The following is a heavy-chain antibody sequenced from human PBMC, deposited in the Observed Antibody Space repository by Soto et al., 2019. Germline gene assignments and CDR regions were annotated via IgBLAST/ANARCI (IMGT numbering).Heavy chain of an antibody. J-gene: IGHJ3*02. CDR1: GGFVSSGNYY. V-gene: IGHV4-34*01. Sequence: QEQLQQWGAGLLKPSETLSLTCAVYGGFVSSGNYYWSWIRQPPGKGLEWIGEMSHSGGTHFNPSIKSRVTISVDTSKNQFSLKMSSVTAADTALYYCARVERGTATTVVDAFDIWGPGTMGTVSS. CDR3: ARVERGTATTVVDAFDI. CDR2: MSHSGGT. D-gene: IGHD1-1*01.